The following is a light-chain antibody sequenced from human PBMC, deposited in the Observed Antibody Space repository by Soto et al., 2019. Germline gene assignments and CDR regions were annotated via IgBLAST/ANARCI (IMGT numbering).Light chain of an antibody. CDR3: LHDYSYPRT. V-gene: IGKV1-6*01. Sequence: AIQMTQSPSPLSASVGDRVTITCRASQGIRNDLGWYQQRPGKAPKLLIYATSNLQTGVPSRFSGSGSGTDFTLTSSSLQPEDFATYYCLHDYSYPRTFGQGTKVNIK. CDR1: QGIRND. CDR2: ATS. J-gene: IGKJ1*01.